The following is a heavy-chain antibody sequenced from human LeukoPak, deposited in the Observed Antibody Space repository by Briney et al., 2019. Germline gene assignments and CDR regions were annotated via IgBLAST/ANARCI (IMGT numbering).Heavy chain of an antibody. V-gene: IGHV3-48*03. J-gene: IGHJ4*02. D-gene: IGHD5-24*01. CDR3: ARDMLQSFDY. Sequence: GGSLRLSCAASGFTFSSYEMNWVRQAPGKGLKWVSYISSSGSTIYYADSVKGRFTISRDNAKSSLYLQMNSLRAEDTAVYYCARDMLQSFDYWGQGTLVTVSS. CDR2: ISSSGSTI. CDR1: GFTFSSYE.